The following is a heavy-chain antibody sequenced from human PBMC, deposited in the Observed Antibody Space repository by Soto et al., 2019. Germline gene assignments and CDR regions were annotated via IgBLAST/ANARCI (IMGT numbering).Heavy chain of an antibody. CDR2: ISGSGGST. J-gene: IGHJ6*02. V-gene: IGHV3-23*01. Sequence: EVQLLESGGGLVQPGGSLRLSCAASGFTFSSYAMSWVRQAPGKGLEWVSAISGSGGSTYYADSVKGRFTISRDNPKNTLYLQMNSLRAEDTAVYYSAKYGRWLVHFYYYGMDVWGQGTTVTVSS. D-gene: IGHD6-19*01. CDR3: AKYGRWLVHFYYYGMDV. CDR1: GFTFSSYA.